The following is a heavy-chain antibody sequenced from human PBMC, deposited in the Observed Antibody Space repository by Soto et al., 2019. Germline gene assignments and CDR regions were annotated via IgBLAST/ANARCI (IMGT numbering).Heavy chain of an antibody. CDR3: ARSTLLFFDWSIRSRPHRHAFDI. CDR1: GYSFNSYW. V-gene: IGHV5-51*01. D-gene: IGHD3-9*01. J-gene: IGHJ3*02. CDR2: FYLVVSVT. Sequence: GESLKISCKGFGYSFNSYWIGRVPPMAGKSLEWMGIFYLVVSVTRYIPSFLVQFTISADKSISTAYLQCSSLKASDTAMYYCARSTLLFFDWSIRSRPHRHAFDIWGQGTMVTVSS.